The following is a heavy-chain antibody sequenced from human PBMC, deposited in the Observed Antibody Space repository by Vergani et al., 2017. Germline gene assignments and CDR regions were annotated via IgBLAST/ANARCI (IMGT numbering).Heavy chain of an antibody. D-gene: IGHD7-27*01. CDR1: GGSISSNNW. J-gene: IGHJ4*02. Sequence: QVQLQESGPGLVQPSGTLSITCAVSGGSISSNNWWSWVRQPPGKGLEWIGEISHSGSTNYNPSLKSRVTISVDKFKNQFSRKLSSVTAADTAGYYCASRAWGKEYFDYWGQGTLVTVSS. CDR3: ASRAWGKEYFDY. V-gene: IGHV4-4*02. CDR2: ISHSGST.